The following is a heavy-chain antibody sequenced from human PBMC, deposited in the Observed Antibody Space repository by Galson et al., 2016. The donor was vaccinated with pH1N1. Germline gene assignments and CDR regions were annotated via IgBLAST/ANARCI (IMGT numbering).Heavy chain of an antibody. CDR1: GFTFSDYY. J-gene: IGHJ4*02. CDR3: AGYCSGGSCSGSYYYFDT. D-gene: IGHD2-15*01. CDR2: ISSSGNTI. Sequence: SLRLSCAASGFTFSDYYMSWIRQAPGKGLEWLSYISSSGNTIYYADSVKGRFTISRDNARNSLYLQMNSLRAEDTALYCCAGYCSGGSCSGSYYYFDTWGQGTLVTVSS. V-gene: IGHV3-11*01.